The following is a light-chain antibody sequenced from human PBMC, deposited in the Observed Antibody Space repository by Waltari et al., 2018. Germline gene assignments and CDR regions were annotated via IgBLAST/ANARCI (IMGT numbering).Light chain of an antibody. Sequence: EIVMTQSPGTLSLSPGESASPSCRASQSLGNTYLAWYQQKPGQAPRLLIFDASRRAPGIPDRFSGSGSGTDFTLTISRLEPEDVAVYYCHQHYTTPWTFGQGTLVEL. V-gene: IGKV3-20*01. CDR3: HQHYTTPWT. CDR1: QSLGNTY. CDR2: DAS. J-gene: IGKJ1*01.